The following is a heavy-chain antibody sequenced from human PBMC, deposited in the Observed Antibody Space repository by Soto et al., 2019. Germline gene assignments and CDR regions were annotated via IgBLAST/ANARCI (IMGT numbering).Heavy chain of an antibody. Sequence: SVKVSCKASGGTFSRYGCIWVRQVPGQGLEWMGGIIPVSGTANYAVKFQGRVTITVDRVTSTGYMELTCLRSEDTAVYFCASTGEAPEGDESGRGDAFDIWGQGTKVTVSS. CDR2: IIPVSGTA. D-gene: IGHD1-1*01. CDR3: ASTGEAPEGDESGRGDAFDI. J-gene: IGHJ3*02. V-gene: IGHV1-69*06. CDR1: GGTFSRYG.